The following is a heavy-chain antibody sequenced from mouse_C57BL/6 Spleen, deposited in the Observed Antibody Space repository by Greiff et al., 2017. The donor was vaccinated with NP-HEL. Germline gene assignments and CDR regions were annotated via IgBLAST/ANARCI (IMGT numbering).Heavy chain of an antibody. V-gene: IGHV1-54*01. CDR3: ARSQGYYYGSSHWYFDV. J-gene: IGHJ1*03. CDR1: GYAFTNYL. D-gene: IGHD1-1*01. Sequence: QVQLQQSGAELVRPGTSVKVSCKASGYAFTNYLIEWVKQRPGQGLEWIGVINPGSGGTNYNEKFKGKATLTADKSSSTAYMQLSSLTSEDSAVYFCARSQGYYYGSSHWYFDVWGTGTTVTVSS. CDR2: INPGSGGT.